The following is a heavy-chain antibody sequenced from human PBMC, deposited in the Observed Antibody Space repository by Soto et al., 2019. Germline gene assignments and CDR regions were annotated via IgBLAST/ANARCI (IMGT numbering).Heavy chain of an antibody. CDR2: IYYSGST. CDR1: GGSISSGGYY. Sequence: PSETLSLTCTVSGGSISSGGYYWSWIRHHPGKGLEWIGYIYYSGSTYYNPSLKSRVTISVDTSKNQFSLKLSSVTAADTAVYYCAKNYYGSGISMDVWGQGTTVTVSS. J-gene: IGHJ6*02. D-gene: IGHD3-10*01. CDR3: AKNYYGSGISMDV. V-gene: IGHV4-31*03.